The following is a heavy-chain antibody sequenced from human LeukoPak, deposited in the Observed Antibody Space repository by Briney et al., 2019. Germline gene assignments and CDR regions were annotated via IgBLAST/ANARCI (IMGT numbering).Heavy chain of an antibody. CDR1: GSTASSNY. D-gene: IGHD2-21*02. CDR2: IYSGSSA. J-gene: IGHJ1*01. Sequence: GGSLRLSCAASGSTASSNYMSWVRQAPGKGLEWVSVIYSGSSADYADSVKGRFTISRDNSKNTLYLQMNSLRAEDTAVYYCATGGDHPYWGPGTLVTVSS. V-gene: IGHV3-53*01. CDR3: ATGGDHPY.